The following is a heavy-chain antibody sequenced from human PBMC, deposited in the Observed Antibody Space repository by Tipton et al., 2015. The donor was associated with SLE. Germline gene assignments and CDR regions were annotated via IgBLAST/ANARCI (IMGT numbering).Heavy chain of an antibody. CDR2: ISYSGHT. CDR3: ARVVVATTKPLHFDY. Sequence: TLSLTFTVSGGSISGYYWNWIRQPPGKGLEWIGYISYSGHTRYNTSLRNRVTISLDTSKNQFSLRLSYVTAADTAVYYCARVVVATTKPLHFDYWGQGTLVTVSS. CDR1: GGSISGYY. D-gene: IGHD5-12*01. V-gene: IGHV4-59*13. J-gene: IGHJ4*02.